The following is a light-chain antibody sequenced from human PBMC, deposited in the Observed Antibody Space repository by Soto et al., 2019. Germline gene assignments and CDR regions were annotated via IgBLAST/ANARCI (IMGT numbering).Light chain of an antibody. CDR3: SSYTISTTYV. V-gene: IGLV2-14*01. CDR2: EVS. J-gene: IGLJ1*01. CDR1: ASDVGGYTS. Sequence: QSVLTQPASVSGSPGQSITVSCTGTASDVGGYTSVSWYQHHPGQAPKLIIYEVSNRPSGISNRFSGSKSGNTASLTISGLQAKDEADYYCSSYTISTTYVFGTGTKLTVL.